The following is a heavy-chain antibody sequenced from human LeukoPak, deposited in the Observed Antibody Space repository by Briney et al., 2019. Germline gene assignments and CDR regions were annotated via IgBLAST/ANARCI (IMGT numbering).Heavy chain of an antibody. Sequence: GASGPVSDKASGYTFTRYYMHWVRQAPGQGLEWRGWINPNSGGRSYAQKFQGRVTMTRDTSISTVYMELSRLRSDDTAVYYCARLKSTISSGWFDPWGQGTLVTVSS. CDR3: ARLKSTISSGWFDP. J-gene: IGHJ5*02. CDR1: GYTFTRYY. V-gene: IGHV1-2*02. CDR2: INPNSGGR. D-gene: IGHD6-6*01.